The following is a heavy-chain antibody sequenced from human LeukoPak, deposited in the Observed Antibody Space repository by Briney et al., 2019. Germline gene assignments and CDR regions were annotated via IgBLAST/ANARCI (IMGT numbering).Heavy chain of an antibody. CDR1: GFTFSSNW. D-gene: IGHD6-19*01. J-gene: IGHJ4*02. CDR3: VRDLAVAGNCFDS. CDR2: IKQDGSDR. Sequence: GGSLRLSCAASGFTFSSNWMSWVRQAPGTGLEWVANIKQDGSDRNYVTSVRGRFTISRDNAESSLYLQMNSLRVEDTAVYYCVRDLAVAGNCFDSWGQGTLVTVSS. V-gene: IGHV3-7*03.